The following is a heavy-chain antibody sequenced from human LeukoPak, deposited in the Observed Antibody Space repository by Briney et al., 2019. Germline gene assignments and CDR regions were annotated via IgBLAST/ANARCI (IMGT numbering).Heavy chain of an antibody. J-gene: IGHJ4*02. CDR3: AKPMTTVTTSFDY. CDR1: GFTFSSYG. D-gene: IGHD4-17*01. CDR2: IRYDGSNK. Sequence: RPGGSLRLSCAASGFTFSSYGMHWVRQALGKGLEWVAFIRYDGSNKYYADSVKGRFTISRDNSKNTLYLQMNSLRAEDTAVYYCAKPMTTVTTSFDYWGQGTLVTVSS. V-gene: IGHV3-30*02.